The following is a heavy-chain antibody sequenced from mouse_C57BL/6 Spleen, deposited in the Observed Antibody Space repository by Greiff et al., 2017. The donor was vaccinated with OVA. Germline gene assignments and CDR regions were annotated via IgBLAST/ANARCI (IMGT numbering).Heavy chain of an antibody. CDR1: GYAFSSYW. D-gene: IGHD4-1*01. CDR2: IYPGDGDT. Sequence: VQLQQSGAELVKPGASVKISCKASGYAFSSYWMNWVKQRPGKGLEWIGQIYPGDGDTNYNGKFKGKATLTADKSSSTAYMQLSSLTSEDSAVYFCARLGWDVFFDYWGQGTTLTVSS. V-gene: IGHV1-80*01. CDR3: ARLGWDVFFDY. J-gene: IGHJ2*01.